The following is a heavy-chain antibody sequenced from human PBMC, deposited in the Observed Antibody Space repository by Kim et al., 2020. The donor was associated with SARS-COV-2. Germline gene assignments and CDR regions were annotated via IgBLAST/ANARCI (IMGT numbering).Heavy chain of an antibody. CDR2: ISDGPDST. CDR3: ARSYGGY. D-gene: IGHD3-16*01. V-gene: IGHV3-23*01. CDR1: GFSFSSYE. Sequence: GGSLRLSCAASGFSFSSYEMSWVRQVPGKGLEWVSVISDGPDSTYYADSVKGRFTISRDNFKNMVFLQMDSLRVEDTAIYYCARSYGGYWGQGTLVTVSS. J-gene: IGHJ4*02.